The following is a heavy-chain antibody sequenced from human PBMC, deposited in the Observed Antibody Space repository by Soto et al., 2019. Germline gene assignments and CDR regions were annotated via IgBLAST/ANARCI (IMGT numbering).Heavy chain of an antibody. V-gene: IGHV3-30*18. Sequence: QVQLVESGGGVVQPGRPLRLSCVASGFTFSNYGMHWVRQAPGKGLEWVAVITYDGSNTYYADSVKGLFTISRDNSKSTVYMQMNSLRAEDTAVYYCAKDGGRLTIAGTPNYWGQGTLVTVSS. CDR3: AKDGGRLTIAGTPNY. CDR2: ITYDGSNT. J-gene: IGHJ4*02. CDR1: GFTFSNYG. D-gene: IGHD2-15*01.